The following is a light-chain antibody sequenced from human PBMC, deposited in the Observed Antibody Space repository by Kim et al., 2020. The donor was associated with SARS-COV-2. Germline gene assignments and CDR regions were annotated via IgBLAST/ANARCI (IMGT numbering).Light chain of an antibody. V-gene: IGLV3-19*01. CDR3: NSRDSSGNHLV. CDR1: SLRNYY. CDR2: GRN. Sequence: GVTVRITCQGTSLRNYYASWYQHRPRQAPVVVIYGRNDRPSGIPDRFSGSNSGNTASLTITGAQAEDEANYYCNSRDSSGNHLVFGGGTQLTVL. J-gene: IGLJ3*02.